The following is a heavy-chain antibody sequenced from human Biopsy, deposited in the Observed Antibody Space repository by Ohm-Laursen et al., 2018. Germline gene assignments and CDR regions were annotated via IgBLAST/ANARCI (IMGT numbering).Heavy chain of an antibody. V-gene: IGHV4-4*07. D-gene: IGHD6-19*01. CDR2: IYSSGGS. J-gene: IGHJ2*01. CDR3: ARTPGKAVAGRFLDL. Sequence: GTLSLTCSVSGGSTNDYFWSWIRQPAGETLEWIGRIYSSGGSSYNPSLKSRISMSTDTSNNQFSLTLTSVTAADTAVYYCARTPGKAVAGRFLDLWGRGALATVSS. CDR1: GGSTNDYF.